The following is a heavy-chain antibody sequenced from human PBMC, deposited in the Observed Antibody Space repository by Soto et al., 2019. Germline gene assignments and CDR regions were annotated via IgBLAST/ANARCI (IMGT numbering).Heavy chain of an antibody. D-gene: IGHD3-16*02. CDR1: GGSISSYY. CDR2: IYYSGST. V-gene: IGHV4-59*08. J-gene: IGHJ3*02. CDR3: ARGDYIWGSYRSGAFDI. Sequence: SETLSLTCTVSGGSISSYYWSWIRQPPGKGLEWIGYIYYSGSTNYNPSLKSRVTISVDTSKNQFSLKLSSVTAADTAVYYCARGDYIWGSYRSGAFDIWGQGTMVTVSS.